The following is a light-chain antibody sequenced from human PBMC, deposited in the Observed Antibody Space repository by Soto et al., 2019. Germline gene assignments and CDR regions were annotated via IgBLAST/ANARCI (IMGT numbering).Light chain of an antibody. Sequence: QSVLAQPPSASGTAGQMFTRSCSVCSSGIGLNAVNGYQQLPGTATKRLIYSNNPRHAVVPDRFSGPKSGTSASLALSAVQSEDETDYYCEAWDDSLPGYVLATGTXV. V-gene: IGLV1-44*01. CDR2: SNN. CDR3: EAWDDSLPGYV. CDR1: SSGIGLNA. J-gene: IGLJ1*01.